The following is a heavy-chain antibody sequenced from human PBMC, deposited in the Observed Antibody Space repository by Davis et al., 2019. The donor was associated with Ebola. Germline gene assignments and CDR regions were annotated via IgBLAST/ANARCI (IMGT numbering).Heavy chain of an antibody. CDR3: ASLVKHYYDSSGYYSPYYFDY. CDR2: INHSGST. D-gene: IGHD3-22*01. V-gene: IGHV4-39*07. J-gene: IGHJ4*02. Sequence: MPSETLSLTCTVSGGSISSSSYYWGWIRQPPGKGLEWIGEINHSGSTNYNPSLKSRVTISVDTSKNQFSLKLSSVTAADTAVYYCASLVKHYYDSSGYYSPYYFDYWGQGTLVTVSS. CDR1: GGSISSSSYY.